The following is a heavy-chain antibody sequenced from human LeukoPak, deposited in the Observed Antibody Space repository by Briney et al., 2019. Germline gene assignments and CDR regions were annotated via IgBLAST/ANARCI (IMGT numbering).Heavy chain of an antibody. CDR1: GVTISSYA. J-gene: IGHJ4*02. CDR3: AKDLIVGATTPFDY. D-gene: IGHD1-26*01. CDR2: TSGSGAST. V-gene: IGHV3-23*01. Sequence: GGSLRLSCAASGVTISSYAMSWVRQAPGKGLEWVSATSGSGASTYYADSVKGRFTISRDNSKNTLYLQMNSLRAEDTAVYYCAKDLIVGATTPFDYWGQGTLVTVSS.